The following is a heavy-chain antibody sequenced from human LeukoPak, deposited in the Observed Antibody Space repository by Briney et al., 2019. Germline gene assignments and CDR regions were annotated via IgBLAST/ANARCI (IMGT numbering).Heavy chain of an antibody. V-gene: IGHV3-11*01. CDR2: ISSSGSTI. D-gene: IGHD3-22*01. CDR3: ARSPSYYYDSSGYYYLDY. CDR1: GFTFSDYY. Sequence: KAGGSLRLSCAASGFTFSDYYMSWIRQAPGKGLEWVSYISSSGSTIYYADSVKGRFTISRDNAKNSLYLQMNSLRAEDTAVYYCARSPSYYYDSSGYYYLDYRGQGTLVTVSS. J-gene: IGHJ4*02.